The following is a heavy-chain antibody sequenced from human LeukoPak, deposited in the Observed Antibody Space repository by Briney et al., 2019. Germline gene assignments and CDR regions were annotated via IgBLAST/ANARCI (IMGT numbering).Heavy chain of an antibody. Sequence: PGGSLRLSCAASGFTFDDYAMHWVRQAPGKGLEWVSGISWNSGSIGYADSVKGRFTISRDNAKNSLYLQMNSLRAEDIALYYCAKGVGATFRYYYMDVWGKGTTVTVSS. CDR2: ISWNSGSI. J-gene: IGHJ6*03. D-gene: IGHD1-26*01. CDR1: GFTFDDYA. V-gene: IGHV3-9*03. CDR3: AKGVGATFRYYYMDV.